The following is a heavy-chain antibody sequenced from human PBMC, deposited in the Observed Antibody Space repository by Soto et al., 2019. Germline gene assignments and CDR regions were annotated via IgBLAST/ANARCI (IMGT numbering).Heavy chain of an antibody. Sequence: QVQLVQSGAEVKEPGSSVKVSCKASGGTFSSSSISWVRQAPGQGLEWMGRIIPIVDIKTYDKKLEGRVTITADKSTGTANRELSSLRAEATAVYYCARVTAVAGNYFDYWGQGTQVTVSS. J-gene: IGHJ4*02. CDR3: ARVTAVAGNYFDY. V-gene: IGHV1-69*02. CDR1: GGTFSSSS. D-gene: IGHD6-19*01. CDR2: IIPIVDIK.